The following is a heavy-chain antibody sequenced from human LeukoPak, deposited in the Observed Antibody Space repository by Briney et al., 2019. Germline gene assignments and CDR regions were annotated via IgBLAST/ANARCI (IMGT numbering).Heavy chain of an antibody. CDR2: ISSSSSYI. CDR1: GFTFSSYS. D-gene: IGHD6-19*01. J-gene: IGHJ4*02. V-gene: IGHV3-21*01. Sequence: GGSLRLSCAASGFTFSSYSMNWVRQAPGKGLEWVSSISSSSSYIYYADSVKGRFTISRDNSKNTLYLQMNSLRAEDTAVYYCARVPKKYSSGWYILDYWGQGTLVTVSS. CDR3: ARVPKKYSSGWYILDY.